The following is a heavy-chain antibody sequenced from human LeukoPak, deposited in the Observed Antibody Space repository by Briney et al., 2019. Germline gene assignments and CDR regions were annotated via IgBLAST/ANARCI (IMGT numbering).Heavy chain of an antibody. CDR2: ISSSSSYI. D-gene: IGHD5-12*01. Sequence: GGSLRLSCAASGFTFSSYSMNWVRQAPGKGLEWVSSISSSSSYIYYADPVKGRFTISRDNDKNSLYLQMNCLRAEDTGVYYCARKENRGYDSLDYWDQGTLVSVSS. J-gene: IGHJ4*02. CDR1: GFTFSSYS. V-gene: IGHV3-21*01. CDR3: ARKENRGYDSLDY.